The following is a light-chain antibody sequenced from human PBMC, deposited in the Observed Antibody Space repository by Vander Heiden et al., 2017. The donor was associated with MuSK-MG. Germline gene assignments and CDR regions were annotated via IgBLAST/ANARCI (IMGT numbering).Light chain of an antibody. J-gene: IGKJ5*01. Sequence: EVLMTQSPATLSVSPGERVTLSCRATQNIHNNLAWYQKRPGQPPRLLVSSASTRATGVPGRISGSGYGTEFTLTISSRQSEDSAFYYCQQYDDWPPITFGQGTRMEIK. V-gene: IGKV3-15*01. CDR3: QQYDDWPPIT. CDR2: SAS. CDR1: QNIHNN.